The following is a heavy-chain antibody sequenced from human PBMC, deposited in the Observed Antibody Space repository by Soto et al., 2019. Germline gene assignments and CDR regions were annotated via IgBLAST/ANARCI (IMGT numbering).Heavy chain of an antibody. V-gene: IGHV3-23*01. D-gene: IGHD3-10*02. CDR3: AKVIGCSESSWAGALYYYALDV. Sequence: PGGSLRLSCAASGFIFRNYAMYWVRQAPGKGLEWVSVISGSDGTTFYADSVRGRVTSSRDNSRNMVYLQMISLRAEDTAVYYCAKVIGCSESSWAGALYYYALDVWLQVTTVTGSS. CDR2: ISGSDGTT. J-gene: IGHJ6*02. CDR1: GFIFRNYA.